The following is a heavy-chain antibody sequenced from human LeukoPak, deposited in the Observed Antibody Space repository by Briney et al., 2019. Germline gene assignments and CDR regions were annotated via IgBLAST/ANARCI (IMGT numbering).Heavy chain of an antibody. Sequence: GGSLTLSCAASGFTFNSYAMSWVRQAPGKGLEWVSAISGTGAGTYYADSVKGRFTISRDNSKNTLYLQMNSLRAEDTAVYYCAKEGGTGTRFDYWGQGTLVTVSS. D-gene: IGHD1-7*01. CDR3: AKEGGTGTRFDY. J-gene: IGHJ4*02. V-gene: IGHV3-23*01. CDR2: ISGTGAGT. CDR1: GFTFNSYA.